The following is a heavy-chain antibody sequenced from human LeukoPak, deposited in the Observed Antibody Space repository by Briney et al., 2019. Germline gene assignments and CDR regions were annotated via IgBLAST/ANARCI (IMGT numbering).Heavy chain of an antibody. J-gene: IGHJ4*02. CDR1: GIPFIDAW. Sequence: GESLRLSCELSGIPFIDAWMSWVRQAPGKGLEWVGRIKSKTDGGTTDYAAPVKGRFTISRDDSKNTLYLQMNSLKTEDTAVYYCTFKERVTMVRGVIITFDYWGQGTLVTVSS. V-gene: IGHV3-15*01. CDR2: IKSKTDGGTT. CDR3: TFKERVTMVRGVIITFDY. D-gene: IGHD3-10*01.